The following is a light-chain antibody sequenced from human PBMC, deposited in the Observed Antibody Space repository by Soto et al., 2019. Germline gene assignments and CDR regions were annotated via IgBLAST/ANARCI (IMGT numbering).Light chain of an antibody. CDR1: SSDVGSYNL. V-gene: IGLV2-18*02. CDR2: EDR. Sequence: QSVLTQPPSASGSPGQGVTISCTGTSSDVGSYNLVSWYQHPPGTAPKLIFYEDRHRPSGVPDRFFGYKSGTAASLTISGLQAEDEADYCCSSFTSSNPWVFGGGTQLTVL. CDR3: SSFTSSNPWV. J-gene: IGLJ3*02.